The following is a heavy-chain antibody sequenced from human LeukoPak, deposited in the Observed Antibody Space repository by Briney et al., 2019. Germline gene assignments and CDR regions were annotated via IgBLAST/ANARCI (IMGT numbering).Heavy chain of an antibody. V-gene: IGHV4-61*02. J-gene: IGHJ5*02. D-gene: IGHD5-24*01. Sequence: SETLSLTCTVSRGSISSGNYYWSWIRQPAGKGLEWIGRFHTRGSTNYNPSLKSRVIISVDTSKNQFSLKLNSVTAADTAVYYCARVGEMATISSGWFDPWGQGTLVTVSS. CDR2: FHTRGST. CDR3: ARVGEMATISSGWFDP. CDR1: RGSISSGNYY.